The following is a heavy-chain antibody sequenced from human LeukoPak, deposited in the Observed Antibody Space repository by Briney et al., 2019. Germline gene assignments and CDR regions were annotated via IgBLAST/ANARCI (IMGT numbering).Heavy chain of an antibody. Sequence: GGSLRLSCAASGFTVSSNYMSWVRQAPGKGLEWVSVVYSGDDGTNYAESVRGRFTISRDNSKNTVYLQMNSLRVEDTGVYYCAKRSRGYYDYWGQGTLVTVSS. V-gene: IGHV3-53*05. CDR1: GFTVSSNY. J-gene: IGHJ4*02. CDR2: VYSGDDGT. D-gene: IGHD2-21*01. CDR3: AKRSRGYYDY.